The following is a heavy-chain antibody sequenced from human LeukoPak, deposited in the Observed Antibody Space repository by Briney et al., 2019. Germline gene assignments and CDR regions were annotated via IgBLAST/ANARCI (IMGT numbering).Heavy chain of an antibody. V-gene: IGHV3-30-3*01. Sequence: GGSLMLSCAASGFTFSRYAMHWVRQAPGKGLEWVAVISYDGSNKYYADSVKGRFTISRDSSKNTLYLQMNSLRAEDTAVYYCASHYDTSGYHYFDFRGQGTLVTVSS. CDR2: ISYDGSNK. D-gene: IGHD3-22*01. CDR1: GFTFSRYA. J-gene: IGHJ4*02. CDR3: ASHYDTSGYHYFDF.